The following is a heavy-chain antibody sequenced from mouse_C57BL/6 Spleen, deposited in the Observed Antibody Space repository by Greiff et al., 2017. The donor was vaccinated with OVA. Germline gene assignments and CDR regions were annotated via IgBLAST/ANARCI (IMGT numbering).Heavy chain of an antibody. Sequence: EVQLQQSGPELVKPGASVKISCKASGYTFTDYYMNWVKQSHGKSLEWIGDINPNNGGTSYNQKFKGKATLTVDKSSSTAYMELRSLTSEDSAVYYCARGSYGYYFDYWGQGTTLTVSS. D-gene: IGHD1-2*01. CDR1: GYTFTDYY. CDR2: INPNNGGT. J-gene: IGHJ2*01. V-gene: IGHV1-26*01. CDR3: ARGSYGYYFDY.